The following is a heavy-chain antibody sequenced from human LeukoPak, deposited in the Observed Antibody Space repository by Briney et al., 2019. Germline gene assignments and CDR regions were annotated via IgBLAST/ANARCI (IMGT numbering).Heavy chain of an antibody. V-gene: IGHV4-59*08. D-gene: IGHD2-21*02. CDR3: ATLRGASTAVFDS. CDR2: IHYSGAT. Sequence: SETLSLTCTVSGGSINYDYWSWIRQSPGKQLEWIGYIHYSGATNYSPSLNSRVTISVDTSKNQFSLKLSSVTAADTALYYGATLRGASTAVFDSWGQGTLVTVSS. CDR1: GGSINYDY. J-gene: IGHJ4*02.